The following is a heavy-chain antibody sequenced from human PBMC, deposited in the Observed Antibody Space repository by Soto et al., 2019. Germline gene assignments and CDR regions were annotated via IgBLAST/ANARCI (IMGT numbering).Heavy chain of an antibody. D-gene: IGHD3-3*01. J-gene: IGHJ6*02. CDR2: ISAYNGNT. CDR1: GYGFASYG. Sequence: AAVELSCKACGYGFASYGISWVRQAPGQGLEWMGWISAYNGNTNYAQKLQGRVTMTTDTSTSTAYMELRSLRSDDTAVYYCARSRVRDYDFWSGYPDYGMDVWGQRPTVTVSS. CDR3: ARSRVRDYDFWSGYPDYGMDV. V-gene: IGHV1-18*01.